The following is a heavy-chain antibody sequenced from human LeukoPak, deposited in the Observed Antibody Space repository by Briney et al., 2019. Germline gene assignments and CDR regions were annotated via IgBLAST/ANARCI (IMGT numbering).Heavy chain of an antibody. D-gene: IGHD3-22*01. J-gene: IGHJ4*02. CDR3: ARGRPPYYYDSSGSGDFDY. V-gene: IGHV4-59*01. Sequence: SETLSLTCTVSGGSISSYYWSWIRQPPGKGLEWIGYIYYSGSTNYNPSLKSRVTISVDTSKNQFSLKLSSVTAADTAVYYCARGRPPYYYDSSGSGDFDYWGQGTLVTVSS. CDR2: IYYSGST. CDR1: GGSISSYY.